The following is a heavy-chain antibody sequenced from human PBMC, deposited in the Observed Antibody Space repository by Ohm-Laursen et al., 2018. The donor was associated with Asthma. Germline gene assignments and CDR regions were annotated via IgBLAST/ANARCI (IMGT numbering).Heavy chain of an antibody. Sequence: SLRLSCAASGFTFTIYGLHWVRQAPGKGLEWVAVGGSYYDGGLKYYADSVNGRFTVSRDDSKNTLYLQMNSLRPDDTAVYYCARDVMEWYLPAFDFWGQGTLVTVSP. CDR2: GGSYYDGGLK. CDR1: GFTFTIYG. CDR3: ARDVMEWYLPAFDF. D-gene: IGHD3-3*01. J-gene: IGHJ4*02. V-gene: IGHV3-30*03.